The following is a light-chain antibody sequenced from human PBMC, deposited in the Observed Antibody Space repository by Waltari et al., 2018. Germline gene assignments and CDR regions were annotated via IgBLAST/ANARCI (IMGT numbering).Light chain of an antibody. J-gene: IGLJ2*01. Sequence: SFVLTQPPSTSVAPGQTAKITREDTNIEDKSIHWHEQKAGQAPVLVVFGNSDRSSGVPDRFSGSNFGNTATLTIIRVAAGDEADYYCQVLDSSRDHLVFGGGTRLTVL. CDR2: GNS. CDR1: NIEDKS. CDR3: QVLDSSRDHLV. V-gene: IGLV3-21*02.